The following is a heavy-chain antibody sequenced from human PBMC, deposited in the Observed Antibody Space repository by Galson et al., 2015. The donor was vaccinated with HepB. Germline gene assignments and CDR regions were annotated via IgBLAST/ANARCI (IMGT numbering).Heavy chain of an antibody. CDR3: ARDSLGSWTDY. V-gene: IGHV3-7*01. CDR2: IKEDGSEK. Sequence: SLRLSCAASGFTFSSFWMSWVRQAPGKGLEWVANIKEDGSEKYYVDSVKGRFTISRDNAKNSLYLQMNSLRAEDTAVYYCARDSLGSWTDYWGQGTLVTVSS. J-gene: IGHJ4*02. CDR1: GFTFSSFW. D-gene: IGHD6-13*01.